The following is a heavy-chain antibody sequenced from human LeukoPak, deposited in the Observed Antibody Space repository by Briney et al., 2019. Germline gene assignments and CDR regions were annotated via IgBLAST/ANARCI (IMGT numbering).Heavy chain of an antibody. Sequence: ASVKVSCKASGGTFSSYAISWVRQAPGQGLEWMGGIIPIFGTANYAQKFQGRVTITADESTSTAYMELSSLRSEDTAVYYCARAVAGQYYFDYWGQGTLVTVSS. V-gene: IGHV1-69*13. CDR1: GGTFSSYA. CDR3: ARAVAGQYYFDY. CDR2: IIPIFGTA. D-gene: IGHD6-19*01. J-gene: IGHJ4*02.